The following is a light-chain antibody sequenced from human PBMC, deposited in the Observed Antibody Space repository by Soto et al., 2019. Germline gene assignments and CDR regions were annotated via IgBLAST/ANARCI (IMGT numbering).Light chain of an antibody. CDR1: SSNIGAGYD. CDR2: GNS. V-gene: IGLV1-40*01. CDR3: QSYDSSLSVLYV. J-gene: IGLJ1*01. Sequence: QAVVTQPPSVSGAPGQRVTISCTGSSSNIGAGYDVHWYRQLPGTAPKLLIYGNSNRPSGVPDRFSGSKSGTSASLAITGLQAEDEADYYCQSYDSSLSVLYVFGTGTKVTVL.